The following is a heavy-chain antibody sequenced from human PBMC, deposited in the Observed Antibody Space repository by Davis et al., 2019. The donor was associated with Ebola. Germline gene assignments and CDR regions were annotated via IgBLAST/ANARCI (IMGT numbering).Heavy chain of an antibody. D-gene: IGHD4-17*01. J-gene: IGHJ4*02. CDR2: IRSKANSYAT. CDR1: GFTFSCSA. V-gene: IGHV3-73*01. Sequence: GESLKISCAASGFTFSCSAMHWVRQASGKGLEWVGRIRSKANSYATAYAASVKGRFTISRDDSKNTAYLKMTRLKTEDTAVYYCTGDGDYEDYWGQGTLVTVSS. CDR3: TGDGDYEDY.